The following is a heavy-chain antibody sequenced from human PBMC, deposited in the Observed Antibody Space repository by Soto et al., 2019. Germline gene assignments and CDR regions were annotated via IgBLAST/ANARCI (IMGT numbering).Heavy chain of an antibody. V-gene: IGHV4-30-4*08. CDR1: GFTFSSYN. D-gene: IGHD4-17*01. CDR2: IYHTGST. CDR3: ARDPLYDYGDLSHVFDI. J-gene: IGHJ3*02. Sequence: LRLSCAASGFTFSSYNMNWVRQPPGKGLEWIGFIYHTGSTYYSPSLKSRVAISVDTSKNQFSLKLSSVTAADTAVYYCARDPLYDYGDLSHVFDISGQGTMVTVSS.